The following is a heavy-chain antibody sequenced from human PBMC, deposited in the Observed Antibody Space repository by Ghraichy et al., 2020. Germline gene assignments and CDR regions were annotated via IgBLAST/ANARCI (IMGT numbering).Heavy chain of an antibody. D-gene: IGHD3-9*01. CDR1: GFTLSRHW. V-gene: IGHV3-74*01. CDR2: INNDGSST. J-gene: IGHJ4*02. CDR3: ARAFNYDILTGYYTAFGFDY. Sequence: GGSLRLSCAASGFTLSRHWMFWVRQAPGKGLVWVSRINNDGSSTTYADSVKGRFTISRDNAKNTLFLQMNSLRAEDTAVYYCARAFNYDILTGYYTAFGFDYWGQGTLVTVSS.